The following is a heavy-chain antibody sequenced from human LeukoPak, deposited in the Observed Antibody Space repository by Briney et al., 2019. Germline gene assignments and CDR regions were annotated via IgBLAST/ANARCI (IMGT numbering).Heavy chain of an antibody. CDR2: ISSSSSYI. V-gene: IGHV3-21*04. J-gene: IGHJ6*03. Sequence: PGGSLRLSCAASGFTFSNYGINWVRQAPGKGLEWVSSISSSSSYIYYADSVKGRFTISRDNAKNSVYLQMNSLRAEDTAVYYCAKDLAYLALYYYYYMDVWGKGTTVTVSS. CDR3: AKDLAYLALYYYYYMDV. CDR1: GFTFSNYG.